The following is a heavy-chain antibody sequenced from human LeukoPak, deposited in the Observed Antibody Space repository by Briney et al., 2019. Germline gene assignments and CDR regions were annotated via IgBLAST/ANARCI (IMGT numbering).Heavy chain of an antibody. D-gene: IGHD5-12*01. CDR2: IYHSGST. V-gene: IGHV4-38-2*01. Sequence: SXXLXLTCAVSGYSISSGYYWGWIRPPPGKGLEWIGSIYHSGSTYYNPSLKSRVTISVDTSKNQFSLKLRSVTAADTAVYYCASGWLRFTADYWGQGALVTVSS. CDR1: GYSISSGYY. J-gene: IGHJ4*02. CDR3: ASGWLRFTADY.